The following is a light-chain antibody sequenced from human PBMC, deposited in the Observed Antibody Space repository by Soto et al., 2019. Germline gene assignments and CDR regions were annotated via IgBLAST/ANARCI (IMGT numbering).Light chain of an antibody. V-gene: IGKV1-5*03. J-gene: IGKJ2*01. CDR2: KAS. CDR1: QSISSG. Sequence: DIQMTQSPSTLSASVGDRVTITCRASQSISSGLAWYQQKPGKAHKLLIYKASSLESGDPSRLSGSGSGTEFTLAISSLQPDDFATYCLQQYNSFHTLGQGTKLEIK. CDR3: QQYNSFHT.